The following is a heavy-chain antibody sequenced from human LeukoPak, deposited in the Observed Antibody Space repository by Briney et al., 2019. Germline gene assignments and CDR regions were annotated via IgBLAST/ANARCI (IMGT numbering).Heavy chain of an antibody. V-gene: IGHV4-4*02. CDR3: ASVDGDNVFGVVGHF. Sequence: SETLSLTCAVSGASISISNWWGWVRQPPGKGLEWIGEFFHTGITNYNPSLKNQVTISVDKSKNQFSLTLSSVTAADTAVYYCASVDGDNVFGVVGHFWGQGALVIVSS. CDR2: FFHTGIT. J-gene: IGHJ4*02. CDR1: GASISISNW. D-gene: IGHD3-3*01.